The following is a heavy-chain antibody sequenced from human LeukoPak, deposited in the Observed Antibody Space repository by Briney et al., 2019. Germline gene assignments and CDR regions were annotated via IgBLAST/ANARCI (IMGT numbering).Heavy chain of an antibody. CDR2: MYYRGST. J-gene: IGHJ4*02. Sequence: PSETLSLTCTVSGVSISTQFYYWGWIRQTPGKALEWIGNMYYRGSTYYNPSLNSRVSMSLDTSKNQFSLRLSSVTAADTAVYFCVRSETIWYYFDYWGQGRLVTVSS. D-gene: IGHD1-7*01. V-gene: IGHV4-39*07. CDR1: GVSISTQFYY. CDR3: VRSETIWYYFDY.